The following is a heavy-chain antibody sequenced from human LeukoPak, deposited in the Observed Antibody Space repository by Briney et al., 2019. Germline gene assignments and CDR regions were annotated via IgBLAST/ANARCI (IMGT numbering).Heavy chain of an antibody. V-gene: IGHV3-13*04. J-gene: IGHJ6*02. CDR2: ISSAGST. Sequence: PGGSLRLSCAASGFASSTYDMHWVRQPTGKGLEWVSGISSAGSTYYPGSVKGRFTISREDAKNSFYLQMNSLRAGDTAVYYCARGDCSGGSCSSMDVWGQGTTVTVSS. CDR1: GFASSTYD. D-gene: IGHD2-15*01. CDR3: ARGDCSGGSCSSMDV.